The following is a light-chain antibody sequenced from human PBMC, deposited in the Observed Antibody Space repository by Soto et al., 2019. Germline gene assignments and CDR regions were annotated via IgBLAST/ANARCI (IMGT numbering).Light chain of an antibody. Sequence: EIVMTQSPATLSVSPGEGATLSCRASQGIGDTLAWYQQKPGQTPRLLIYDTSNLQSGVPSRFSGRGFGTDFTLTISSLQPEDFATYYCQQSFTTPSFGQGTRLEIK. J-gene: IGKJ5*01. V-gene: IGKV3-15*01. CDR1: QGIGDT. CDR2: DTS. CDR3: QQSFTTPS.